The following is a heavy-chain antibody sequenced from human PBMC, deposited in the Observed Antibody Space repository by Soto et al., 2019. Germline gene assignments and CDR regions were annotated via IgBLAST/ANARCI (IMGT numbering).Heavy chain of an antibody. V-gene: IGHV3-23*01. J-gene: IGHJ4*02. CDR2: ITGSGRST. D-gene: IGHD6-13*01. CDR1: GFTFTNYA. Sequence: GGSLRLSCAASGFTFTNYAMSWVRQAPGKGLDWVSTITGSGRSTYYADSMKGRFTISRDNSKNTLYLQMNSLRAEDTAVYYCAKPSGLATAGSAFDYWGQGTLVTVSS. CDR3: AKPSGLATAGSAFDY.